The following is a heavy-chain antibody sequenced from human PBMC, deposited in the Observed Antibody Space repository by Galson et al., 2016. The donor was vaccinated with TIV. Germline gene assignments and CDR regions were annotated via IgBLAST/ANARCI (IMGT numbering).Heavy chain of an antibody. CDR2: MSTNSGNT. Sequence: SVKVSCKASGYSFTSYDINWARQASGQGLEWMGWMSTNSGNTGYAQKFQGRVTMTRNTSIGTAYMELNSLRSEDTAVYYCARAAGHSASGSYPGYWGQGTLVTVSA. J-gene: IGHJ4*02. CDR1: GYSFTSYD. D-gene: IGHD1-26*01. V-gene: IGHV1-8*02. CDR3: ARAAGHSASGSYPGY.